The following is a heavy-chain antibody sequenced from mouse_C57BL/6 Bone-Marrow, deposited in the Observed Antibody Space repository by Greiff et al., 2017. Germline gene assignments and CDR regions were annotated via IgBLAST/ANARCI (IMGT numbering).Heavy chain of an antibody. CDR2: INPSNGGT. D-gene: IGHD2-2*01. CDR1: GYTFTSYW. CDR3: ARYDGYLYYFDY. V-gene: IGHV1-53*01. Sequence: VQLKQPGTELVKPGASVKLSCKASGYTFTSYWMHWVKQRPGQGLEWIGNINPSNGGTNYNEKFKSKATLTVDKSSSTAYMQLSSLTSEDSAVYYCARYDGYLYYFDYWGQGTTLTVSS. J-gene: IGHJ2*01.